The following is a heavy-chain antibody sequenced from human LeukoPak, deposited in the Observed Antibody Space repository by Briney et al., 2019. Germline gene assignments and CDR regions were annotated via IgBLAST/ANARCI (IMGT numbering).Heavy chain of an antibody. D-gene: IGHD3-16*01. CDR1: GFTFSTSG. CDR3: AREGARMITFGGVTVNWFDP. J-gene: IGHJ5*02. V-gene: IGHV3-33*08. Sequence: GRSLRLSCAASGFTFSTSGIHWVRQAPGKGLEWVAVIGIGENSKSYADSVKGRFTISRDISKNTVYLQMNSLRVEDTAVYYCAREGARMITFGGVTVNWFDPWGQGTLVTVSS. CDR2: IGIGENSK.